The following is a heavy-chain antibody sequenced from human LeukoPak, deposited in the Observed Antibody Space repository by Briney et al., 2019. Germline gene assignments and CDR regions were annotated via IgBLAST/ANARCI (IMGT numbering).Heavy chain of an antibody. J-gene: IGHJ4*02. CDR3: ARDGVAVAGTGIDY. CDR2: INPNSGGT. D-gene: IGHD6-19*01. V-gene: IGHV1-2*02. Sequence: GASVKVSCKASGYTFTSYYMHWVRQAPGQGLEWMGWINPNSGGTNYAQKFQGRVTMTRDTSISTAYMELSRLRSDDTAVYYCARDGVAVAGTGIDYWGQGTLVTVSS. CDR1: GYTFTSYY.